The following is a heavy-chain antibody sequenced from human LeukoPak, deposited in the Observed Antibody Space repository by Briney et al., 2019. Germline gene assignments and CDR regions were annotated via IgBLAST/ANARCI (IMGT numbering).Heavy chain of an antibody. CDR1: GYTFTSYY. V-gene: IGHV1-46*01. D-gene: IGHD4-17*01. J-gene: IGHJ4*02. CDR2: INPSGGST. CDR3: ARDHSMTT. Sequence: ASVKVSCKASGYTFTSYYMHWVRQAPGQGLEWMGIINPSGGSTSYAQKFQGRVTMTRDTSISTAYMELSRLRSDDTAVYYCARDHSMTTWGQGTLVTVSS.